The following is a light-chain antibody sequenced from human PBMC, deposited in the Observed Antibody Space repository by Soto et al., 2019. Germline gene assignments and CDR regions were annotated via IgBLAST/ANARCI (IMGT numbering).Light chain of an antibody. V-gene: IGKV3-20*01. Sequence: EIVLTQSPGTLSLSPGERATLSCRASHSVSSSYLAWYQQKPGQAPRLLIYGASSRATGIPDRFSGSGSGTDFTLTISRLEPEDCAVYYCQLYGSSPPYTFGQGTKLEIK. CDR1: HSVSSSY. J-gene: IGKJ2*01. CDR3: QLYGSSPPYT. CDR2: GAS.